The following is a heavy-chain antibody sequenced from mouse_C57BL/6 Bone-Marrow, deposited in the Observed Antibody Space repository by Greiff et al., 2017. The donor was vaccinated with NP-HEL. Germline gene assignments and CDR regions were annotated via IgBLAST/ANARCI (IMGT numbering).Heavy chain of an antibody. J-gene: IGHJ3*01. CDR3: ARPPYGYDAFAY. CDR1: GYTFTEYP. CDR2: FYPGSGSI. Sequence: QVQLQQSGAELVKPGASVKLSCKASGYTFTEYPIHWVKQRSGQGLEWIGWFYPGSGSIKYNEKFKDKATLTADKSSSTVYMELSRLTSEDSAVYFWARPPYGYDAFAYWGQGTLVTVSA. D-gene: IGHD2-2*01. V-gene: IGHV1-62-2*01.